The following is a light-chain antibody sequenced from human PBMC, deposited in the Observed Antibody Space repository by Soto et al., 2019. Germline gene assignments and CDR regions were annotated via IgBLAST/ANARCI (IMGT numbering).Light chain of an antibody. CDR1: QSVSSN. J-gene: IGKJ4*01. Sequence: EIVMTQSPATLSVSPGGRATLSCRASQSVSSNLAWYQQKPGQAPRLLIYGASTRATGFPARFSGSGSGTGFTLPISSLQSEDFAVYYCQQYKNWPLTFGGGTRVEIK. CDR2: GAS. CDR3: QQYKNWPLT. V-gene: IGKV3-15*01.